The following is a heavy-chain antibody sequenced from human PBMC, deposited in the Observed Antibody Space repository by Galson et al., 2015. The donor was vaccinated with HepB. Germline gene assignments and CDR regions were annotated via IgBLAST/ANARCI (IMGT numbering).Heavy chain of an antibody. V-gene: IGHV3-30-3*01. D-gene: IGHD2-2*01. J-gene: IGHJ2*01. CDR2: ISYDGSNK. CDR1: GFTFSSYA. CDR3: ARDSADIVVVPAARTNYWYFDL. Sequence: SLRLSCAASGFTFSSYAMHWVRQAPGKGLEWVAVISYDGSNKYYADSVKGRFTISRDNSKNTLYLQMNSLRAEDTAVYYCARDSADIVVVPAARTNYWYFDLWGRGTLVGVSS.